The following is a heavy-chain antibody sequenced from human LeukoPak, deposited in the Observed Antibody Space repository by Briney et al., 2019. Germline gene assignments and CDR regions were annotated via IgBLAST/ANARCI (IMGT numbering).Heavy chain of an antibody. D-gene: IGHD3-9*01. CDR1: GYTFSGYY. J-gene: IGHJ4*02. CDR3: ARVVDILTGHDTALDY. Sequence: ASVKVSCKASGYTFSGYYIHWVRQAPGQRLEWMGWINPNTGGTNFAQNFQGRVTMTTVTSISTAYMELSRLRSDDTAVYYCARVVDILTGHDTALDYWGQGTLVTVSS. V-gene: IGHV1-2*02. CDR2: INPNTGGT.